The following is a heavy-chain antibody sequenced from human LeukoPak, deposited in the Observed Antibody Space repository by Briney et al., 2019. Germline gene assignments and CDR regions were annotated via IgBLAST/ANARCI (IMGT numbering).Heavy chain of an antibody. Sequence: SETLSLTCTVYGGSFSGYYWSWIRQPPGKGLEWIGEINHSGSTNYNPSLKSRVTISVDTSKNQFSLKLSSVTAADTAVYYCARILDRTFDYWGQGTLVTVSS. CDR1: GGSFSGYY. CDR3: ARILDRTFDY. D-gene: IGHD3/OR15-3a*01. CDR2: INHSGST. J-gene: IGHJ4*02. V-gene: IGHV4-34*01.